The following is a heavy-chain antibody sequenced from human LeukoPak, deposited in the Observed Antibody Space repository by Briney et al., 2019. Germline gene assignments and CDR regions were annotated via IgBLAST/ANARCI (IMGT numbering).Heavy chain of an antibody. CDR3: ASGYSGYDRSYYFDY. Sequence: ASVKVSCKASGYTFTGYYMHWVRQAPGKGLEWMGGFDPEDGETIYAQKFQGRVTMTEDTSTDTAYMELSSLRSEDTAVYYCASGYSGYDRSYYFDYWGQGTLVTVSS. D-gene: IGHD5-12*01. CDR2: FDPEDGET. V-gene: IGHV1-24*01. J-gene: IGHJ4*02. CDR1: GYTFTGYY.